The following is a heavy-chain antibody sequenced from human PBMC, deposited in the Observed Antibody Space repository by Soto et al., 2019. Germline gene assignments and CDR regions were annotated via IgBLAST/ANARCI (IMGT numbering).Heavy chain of an antibody. D-gene: IGHD6-6*01. CDR3: ASDWIAARPGYYYYGMDV. J-gene: IGHJ6*02. CDR1: GGTFSSYA. Sequence: QVQLVQSGAEVKKPGSSVKVSCKASGGTFSSYAISWVRQAPGQGLEWMGGIIPIFGTANYAQKFQGRVTITADQSTSTAYMELSSLRSEDTAVYYCASDWIAARPGYYYYGMDVWGQGTTVTVSS. CDR2: IIPIFGTA. V-gene: IGHV1-69*12.